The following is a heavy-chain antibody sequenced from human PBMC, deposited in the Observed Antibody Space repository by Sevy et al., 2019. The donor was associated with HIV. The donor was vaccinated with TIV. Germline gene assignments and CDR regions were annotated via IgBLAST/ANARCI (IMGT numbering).Heavy chain of an antibody. J-gene: IGHJ6*02. V-gene: IGHV3-33*01. CDR3: ARPRANYVDHYFFYAMDV. CDR2: IGYDGSNI. CDR1: GFTPSTYG. D-gene: IGHD4-17*01. Sequence: GGSLRLSCAASGFTPSTYGMHWVRQAPGKGLEWVAVIGYDGSNIYYADSVKGRFTISRDNFKNTLFLQMNSLTTEDTAVYYCARPRANYVDHYFFYAMDVWGQGTTVTVSS.